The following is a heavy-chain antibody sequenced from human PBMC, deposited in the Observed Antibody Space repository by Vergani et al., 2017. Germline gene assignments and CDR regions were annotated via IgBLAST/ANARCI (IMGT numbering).Heavy chain of an antibody. D-gene: IGHD3-16*01. V-gene: IGHV1-58*01. CDR2: IVVGSGNT. CDR3: AAGYLWGGATADY. Sequence: QMQLVQSGPEVKKPGTSVKVSCKASGFTFTSSAVQWVRQARGQRLEWIGWIVVGSGNTNYAQKFQERVTITRDMSTSTAYMGLSSLRSEDTAVYYCAAGYLWGGATADYWGQGTLVTGSS. J-gene: IGHJ4*02. CDR1: GFTFTSSA.